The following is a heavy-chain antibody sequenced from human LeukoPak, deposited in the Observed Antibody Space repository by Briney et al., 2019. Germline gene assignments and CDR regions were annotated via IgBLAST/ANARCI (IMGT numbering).Heavy chain of an antibody. D-gene: IGHD2-15*01. CDR2: ISSSSITI. CDR3: ARDRGGSYSAIDY. J-gene: IGHJ4*01. Sequence: GGSLRLSCAASGFSFSSYGMHWVRQAPGKGLEWVSFISSSSITIYYADSVKGRFTISRDNAEKSLYLQMNRLRAEETAVYYCARDRGGSYSAIDYWGHGTLVTVSS. V-gene: IGHV3-48*04. CDR1: GFSFSSYG.